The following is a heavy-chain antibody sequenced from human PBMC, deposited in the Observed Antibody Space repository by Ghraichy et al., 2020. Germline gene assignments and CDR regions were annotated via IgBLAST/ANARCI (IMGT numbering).Heavy chain of an antibody. V-gene: IGHV1-18*04. CDR2: ISAYNENT. Sequence: ASVKVSCKASGYTFTSYGFSWVRQAPGQGLEWMGWISAYNENTKYAQKLQGRVTLTTETSTSTAYMDLRSLRSDDTAVYYCARVPGYSSDRMMAPFDSWGQGTLVTVSS. J-gene: IGHJ4*02. CDR1: GYTFTSYG. D-gene: IGHD6-19*01. CDR3: ARVPGYSSDRMMAPFDS.